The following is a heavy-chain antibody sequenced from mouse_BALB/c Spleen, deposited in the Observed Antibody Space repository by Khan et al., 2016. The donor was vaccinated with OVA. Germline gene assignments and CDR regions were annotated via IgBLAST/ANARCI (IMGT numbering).Heavy chain of an antibody. CDR1: GYIFTGFW. CDR2: IYPGTDNT. CDR3: SREEAVYYFDY. Sequence: QVQLQQSGAELVRPGASVKLSCTTSGYIFTGFWIHWVRQRSGQGLEWIARIYPGTDNTYYNAKLKDKATLTADKSSSTAYMQLSSLKSEDSAVYFCSREEAVYYFDYWGQGTTLTVSS. J-gene: IGHJ2*01. V-gene: IGHV1-76*01. D-gene: IGHD3-3*01.